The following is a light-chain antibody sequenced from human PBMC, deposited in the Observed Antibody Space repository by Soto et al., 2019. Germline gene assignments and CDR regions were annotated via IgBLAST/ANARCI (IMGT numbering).Light chain of an antibody. J-gene: IGKJ1*01. CDR3: QQGYNFPRA. V-gene: IGKV1-39*01. Sequence: DIQMTQSPSSLSSSVGDRVTITCRASQNITTYLNWYQQKAGVAPNLLIYATSNLQRGVPSRFSGSGSGTDFTLTINSLQPEDFATYYCQQGYNFPRAFGQGTKVDIK. CDR1: QNITTY. CDR2: ATS.